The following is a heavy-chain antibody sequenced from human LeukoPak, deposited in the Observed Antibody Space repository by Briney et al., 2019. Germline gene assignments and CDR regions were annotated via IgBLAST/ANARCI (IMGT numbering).Heavy chain of an antibody. Sequence: SETLSLTCTVSGGSISNYYWSWIRQPPGKGLEWIRYIYYSGTTNYNPSLMSRVTISVDTSKNQFSLKLNSVTAADTAVYYCARGVYIAAAQYGYWGQGTLVTVSS. CDR2: IYYSGTT. CDR1: GGSISNYY. D-gene: IGHD6-13*01. V-gene: IGHV4-59*01. J-gene: IGHJ4*02. CDR3: ARGVYIAAAQYGY.